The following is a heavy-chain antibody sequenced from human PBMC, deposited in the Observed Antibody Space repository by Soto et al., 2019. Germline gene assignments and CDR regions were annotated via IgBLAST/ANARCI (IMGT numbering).Heavy chain of an antibody. Sequence: PSETLSLTCAVSGGSISSGGYSWSWIRQPPGKGLEWIGYIYHSGSTYYNPSLKSRVTISVDTSKNQFSLKLSSVTAADTAVYYCARAIKRITMVRGVIENYYYGMDVWGQGTTVTVSS. CDR1: GGSISSGGYS. CDR3: ARAIKRITMVRGVIENYYYGMDV. J-gene: IGHJ6*02. V-gene: IGHV4-30-2*01. D-gene: IGHD3-10*01. CDR2: IYHSGST.